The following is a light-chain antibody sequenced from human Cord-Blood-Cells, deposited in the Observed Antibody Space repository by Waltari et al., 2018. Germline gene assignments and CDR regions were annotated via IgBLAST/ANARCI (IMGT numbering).Light chain of an antibody. CDR3: RQYNNWPPMT. J-gene: IGKJ1*01. CDR2: CAS. CDR1: QSVSSN. V-gene: IGKV3-15*01. Sequence: EIVMTQSPATLSVSPGERATLSCRASQSVSSNLAWYKQKPGQAPRPLIYCASTRATSIPARFSGSGSGTEFTLTISSLQSEDFAVYYCRQYNNWPPMTFGQGTKVEIK.